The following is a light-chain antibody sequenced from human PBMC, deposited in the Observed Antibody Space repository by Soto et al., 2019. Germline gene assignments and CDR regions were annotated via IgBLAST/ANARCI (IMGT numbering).Light chain of an antibody. J-gene: IGKJ2*01. CDR1: QSVSTW. V-gene: IGKV1-5*03. Sequence: DIPMTQSPSTLSASVGDRVTITCRASQSVSTWLAWYQQRPGKAPKLLIYETSSLVSGVPSRFSGSGYGTDFTLTISSLQPDDFATYYCQQYNSYFTFGQGTKVETK. CDR2: ETS. CDR3: QQYNSYFT.